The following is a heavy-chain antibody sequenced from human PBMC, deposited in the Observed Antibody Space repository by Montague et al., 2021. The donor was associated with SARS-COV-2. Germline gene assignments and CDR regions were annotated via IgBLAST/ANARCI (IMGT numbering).Heavy chain of an antibody. CDR1: GGSISSGGYY. CDR3: ARDKVYGSGRGPREGRYYYYYYGMDV. J-gene: IGHJ6*02. Sequence: TLSLTCTVSGGSISSGGYYWSWIRQHPGKGLEWIGYIYYSGSTYYNPSLKSRITISVDTSKNQFSLKLSFVTAADTAVYYCARDKVYGSGRGPREGRYYYYYYGMDVWGQGTTVTVSS. D-gene: IGHD3-10*01. CDR2: IYYSGST. V-gene: IGHV4-31*03.